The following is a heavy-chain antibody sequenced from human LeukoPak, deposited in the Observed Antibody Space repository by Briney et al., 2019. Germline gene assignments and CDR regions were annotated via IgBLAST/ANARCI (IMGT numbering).Heavy chain of an antibody. CDR2: ISDSGGST. Sequence: PGGSLRLSCAASGFTFSSYAMSWVRQAPGKGLEWVSAISDSGGSTYYADSVKGRFTISRDNSKNTLYLQMSSLRAEDTAVYYCAKSTMVRGVSLSHYYYGMDVWGQGTTVTVSS. D-gene: IGHD3-10*01. CDR3: AKSTMVRGVSLSHYYYGMDV. J-gene: IGHJ6*02. CDR1: GFTFSSYA. V-gene: IGHV3-23*01.